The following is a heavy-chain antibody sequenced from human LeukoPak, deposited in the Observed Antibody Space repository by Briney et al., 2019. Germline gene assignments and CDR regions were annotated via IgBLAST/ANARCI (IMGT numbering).Heavy chain of an antibody. J-gene: IGHJ3*02. CDR1: GFTFRSYW. D-gene: IGHD1-7*01. CDR2: IKQDGSEK. Sequence: GGSLRLSCAASGFTFRSYWMTWVRQAPGKGLEWVANIKQDGSEKHYVDSVKGRFTISRDNAKNSLYLQMNSLRAEDTAVYYCARGLPSNYPQSGRLREDAFDIWGQGTMVTVSS. V-gene: IGHV3-7*04. CDR3: ARGLPSNYPQSGRLREDAFDI.